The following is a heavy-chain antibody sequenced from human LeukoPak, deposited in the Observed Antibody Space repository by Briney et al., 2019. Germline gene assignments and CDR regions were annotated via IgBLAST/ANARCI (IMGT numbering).Heavy chain of an antibody. D-gene: IGHD3-22*01. V-gene: IGHV3-9*01. CDR3: AKGVVVVISSPFDY. CDR2: ISWNSGSI. CDR1: GLALADYT. Sequence: CLRLSCAVSGLALADYTMGSGWHTPRESLGSVLGISWNSGSIGYADSVKGRFTISRDNAKNSMYLQMNRLRAEDTALYYCAKGVVVVISSPFDYWGQGTLVTVSS. J-gene: IGHJ4*02.